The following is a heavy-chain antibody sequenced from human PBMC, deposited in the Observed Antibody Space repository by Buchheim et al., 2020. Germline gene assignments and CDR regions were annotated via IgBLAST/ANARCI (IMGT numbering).Heavy chain of an antibody. V-gene: IGHV4-34*02. Sequence: QVQLQQWGAGLLKPSETLSLTCAVYGGSFSDYYWSWIRQPPGKGLEWIGDINHSGSTTYNSSLKSRLTISVDTSTKQFSLKLSSVTAADTALYYCARAGSVGYMDVWGKGTT. D-gene: IGHD2-2*01. J-gene: IGHJ6*03. CDR2: INHSGST. CDR3: ARAGSVGYMDV. CDR1: GGSFSDYY.